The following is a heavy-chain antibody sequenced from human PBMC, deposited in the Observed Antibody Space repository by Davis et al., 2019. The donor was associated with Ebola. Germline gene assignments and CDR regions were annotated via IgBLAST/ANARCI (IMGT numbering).Heavy chain of an antibody. CDR2: INPKSGAT. CDR1: GYTFIYYY. V-gene: IGHV1-2*02. D-gene: IGHD2-2*01. Sequence: ASVKVSCKDLGYTFIYYYINWVRQTPGQGLEWMGRINPKSGATTYAQRFQGRVTMTRETSSGTAYMDLGSLKSDDTAVYYCARGPAANAPLDYWGQGTLVTVSS. J-gene: IGHJ4*02. CDR3: ARGPAANAPLDY.